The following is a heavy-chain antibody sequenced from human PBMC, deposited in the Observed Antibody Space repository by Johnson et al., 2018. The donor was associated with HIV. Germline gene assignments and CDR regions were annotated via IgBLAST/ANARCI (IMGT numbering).Heavy chain of an antibody. CDR2: LSRNSGSI. V-gene: IGHV3-9*01. D-gene: IGHD2-15*01. J-gene: IGHJ3*02. CDR1: GFTFDDHA. Sequence: VESGGGVVRPGGSLRLSCAASGFTFDDHAMHWVRQAPWIGLQVVAGLSRNSGSIDYWVSVKGRFTISRDHAKNSLYLQMNSLRAEDTSLYYCAREGGYCSGGSCVNAFDIWGQGTMVTVSS. CDR3: AREGGYCSGGSCVNAFDI.